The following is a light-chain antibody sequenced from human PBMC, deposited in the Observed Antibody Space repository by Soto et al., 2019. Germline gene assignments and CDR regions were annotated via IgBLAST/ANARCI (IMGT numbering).Light chain of an antibody. CDR1: ESVSKNF. Sequence: EIVLTQSPGALSLSPGERATLSCRASESVSKNFVAWYQQKPGQAPRLLMYGAAYRPTGVPDRFRGSGSGTDFTLTISRLEPEDFAVYFCQQYGSSPETFGPGTTVDVK. CDR3: QQYGSSPET. V-gene: IGKV3-20*01. J-gene: IGKJ3*01. CDR2: GAA.